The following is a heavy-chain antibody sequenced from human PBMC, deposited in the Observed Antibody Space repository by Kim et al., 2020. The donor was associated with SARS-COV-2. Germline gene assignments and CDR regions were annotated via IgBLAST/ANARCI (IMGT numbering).Heavy chain of an antibody. CDR2: IRSKAYGGTT. D-gene: IGHD4-4*01. J-gene: IGHJ6*03. CDR3: TRHDYSNYYYYYMDV. CDR1: GFTFGDYA. V-gene: IGHV3-49*04. Sequence: GGSLRLSCTASGFTFGDYAMSWVRQAPGKGLEWVGFIRSKAYGGTTEYAASVKGRFTISRDDSKSIAYLQMNSLKTEDTAVYYCTRHDYSNYYYYYMDVWGKGTTVTVSS.